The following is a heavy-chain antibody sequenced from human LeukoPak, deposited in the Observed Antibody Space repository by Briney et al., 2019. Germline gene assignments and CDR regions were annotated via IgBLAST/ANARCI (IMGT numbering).Heavy chain of an antibody. D-gene: IGHD3-22*01. J-gene: IGHJ4*02. Sequence: SETLSLTCTVSGGSISSGSYYWSWIRQPAGKGLEWIGRIYTSGSTNYHPSLKGRVTISVDTSKKQFSLKLTSVTAADTAVYYCARYDSSGFYQYYFDYWGLGTLVTVSS. V-gene: IGHV4-61*02. CDR1: GGSISSGSYY. CDR2: IYTSGST. CDR3: ARYDSSGFYQYYFDY.